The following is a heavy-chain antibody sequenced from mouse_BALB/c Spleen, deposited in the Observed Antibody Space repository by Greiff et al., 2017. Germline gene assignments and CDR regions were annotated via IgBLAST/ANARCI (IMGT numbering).Heavy chain of an antibody. D-gene: IGHD6-2*01. V-gene: IGHV2-2*02. J-gene: IGHJ3*01. CDR2: IWSGGST. CDR1: GFSLTSYG. CDR3: ARNWALSVAWFAY. Sequence: QVQLQQSGPGLVQPSQSLSITCTVSGFSLTSYGVHWVRQSPGKGLEWLGVIWSGGSTDYNAAFISRLSISKDNSKSQVFFKMNCLQANDTAIYYCARNWALSVAWFAYWGQGTLVTVSA.